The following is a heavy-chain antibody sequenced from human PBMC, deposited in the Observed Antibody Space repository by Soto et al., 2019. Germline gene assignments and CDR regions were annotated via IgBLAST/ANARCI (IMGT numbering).Heavy chain of an antibody. Sequence: GGSLGISCTSSVFTFGGYAMGWFRQAPGKGLEWVGFIRSKAYGGTTEYAASVKGRFTISRDDSKSIAYLQMNSLKTEDTAVYYCTRIFDSSSSDYWGQGTMVTVSS. CDR2: IRSKAYGGTT. V-gene: IGHV3-49*03. CDR1: VFTFGGYA. CDR3: TRIFDSSSSDY. J-gene: IGHJ4*02. D-gene: IGHD6-19*01.